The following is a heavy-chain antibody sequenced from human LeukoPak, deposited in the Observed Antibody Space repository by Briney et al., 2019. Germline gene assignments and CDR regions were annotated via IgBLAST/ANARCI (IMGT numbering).Heavy chain of an antibody. V-gene: IGHV3-48*01. CDR1: GFTFSSYS. CDR3: AKDISPRLGGGGWSLGYFDY. J-gene: IGHJ4*02. D-gene: IGHD3-16*01. Sequence: PGGSLRLSCAASGFTFSSYSMNWVRQAPGQGLEWVSFISSSSSTISYADSVKGRFTISRDNAKNSLYLQMNSLRAEDTALYYCAKDISPRLGGGGWSLGYFDYWGQGTLVTVSS. CDR2: ISSSSSTI.